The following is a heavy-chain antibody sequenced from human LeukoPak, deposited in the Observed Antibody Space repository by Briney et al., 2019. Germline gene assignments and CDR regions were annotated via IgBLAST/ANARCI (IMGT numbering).Heavy chain of an antibody. D-gene: IGHD5-18*01. J-gene: IGHJ4*02. CDR2: IIPIFGTA. CDR3: ARAFNTAMVPGFDY. Sequence: SVKVSCKASGGTFSSYATSWARQAPGQGLEWMGGIIPIFGTANYAQKFQGRVTITTDESTSTAYMELSSLRSEDTAVYYCARAFNTAMVPGFDYWGQGTLVTVSS. V-gene: IGHV1-69*05. CDR1: GGTFSSYA.